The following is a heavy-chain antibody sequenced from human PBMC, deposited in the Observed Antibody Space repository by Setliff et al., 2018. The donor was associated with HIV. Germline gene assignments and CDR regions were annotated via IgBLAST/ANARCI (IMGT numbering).Heavy chain of an antibody. V-gene: IGHV4-59*11. D-gene: IGHD2-21*02. J-gene: IGHJ6*02. CDR3: ARAIVAVTAIDHYYYGMDV. CDR2: VYNSGTT. Sequence: SETLSLTCTVSGASSSSHYWSWIRQPPGKAPEWIGYVYNSGTTKYNPSLKSRVTISVDTSKNQFSLRLNSVTAADTAVYYCARAIVAVTAIDHYYYGMDVWGQGTTVTVSS. CDR1: GASSSSHY.